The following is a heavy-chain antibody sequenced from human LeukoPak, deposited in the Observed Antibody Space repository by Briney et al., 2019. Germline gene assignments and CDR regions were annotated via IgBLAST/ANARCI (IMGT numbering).Heavy chain of an antibody. CDR1: GFTFSDYS. V-gene: IGHV3-21*01. CDR3: ARVKDHRGIAVAGSDY. J-gene: IGHJ4*02. D-gene: IGHD6-13*01. CDR2: ISTSSSYI. Sequence: GGSLRLSCAASGFTFSDYSMNWVRQAPGKGLEWVASISTSSSYIYYADSLKGRFTISRDNAKNSMYLQMNSLRTEDTAVYYCARVKDHRGIAVAGSDYWGQGTLVTVSS.